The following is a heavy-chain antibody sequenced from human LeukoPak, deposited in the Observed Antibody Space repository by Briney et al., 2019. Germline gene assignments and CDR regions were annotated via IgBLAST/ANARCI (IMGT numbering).Heavy chain of an antibody. V-gene: IGHV3-23*01. J-gene: IGHJ4*02. CDR2: LSNTGAST. Sequence: GGSLRLSCAASGFTFSSYAMCWVRQAPGKGLDWVSSLSNTGASTYYADSVQGRFTISRDNSKNTLYLQMNSLRAEDTAIYYCAKDRGLRDITVTFPDYWGQGSLVTVSS. D-gene: IGHD4-17*01. CDR3: AKDRGLRDITVTFPDY. CDR1: GFTFSSYA.